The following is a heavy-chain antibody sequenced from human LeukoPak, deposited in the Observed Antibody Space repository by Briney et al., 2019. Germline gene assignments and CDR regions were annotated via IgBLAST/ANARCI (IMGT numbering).Heavy chain of an antibody. CDR1: GFTLTSSP. D-gene: IGHD6-19*01. CDR2: IVVGSGNT. CDR3: AAGSGWYSPDY. J-gene: IGHJ4*02. V-gene: IGHV1-58*02. Sequence: SAKVSCKASGFTLTSSPMQWVRQARGQHLEWIGWIVVGSGNTNYAQKFQERVTITRDMSTTTAHMELSSLRSEDTAVYYCAAGSGWYSPDYWGQGTLVTVSS.